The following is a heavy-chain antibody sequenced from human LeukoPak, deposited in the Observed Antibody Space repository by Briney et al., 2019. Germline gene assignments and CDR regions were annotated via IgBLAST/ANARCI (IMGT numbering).Heavy chain of an antibody. CDR3: ARDLSYDSSGYYWIY. CDR2: ISGSGGST. CDR1: GFTFSSYA. J-gene: IGHJ4*02. V-gene: IGHV3-23*01. Sequence: GGSLRLSCTASGFTFSSYAMSWVRQAPGKGLEWVSAISGSGGSTYYADSVKGRFTISRDNARNTLYLQMNSLRAEDTAVYYCARDLSYDSSGYYWIYWGQGTLVTVSS. D-gene: IGHD3-22*01.